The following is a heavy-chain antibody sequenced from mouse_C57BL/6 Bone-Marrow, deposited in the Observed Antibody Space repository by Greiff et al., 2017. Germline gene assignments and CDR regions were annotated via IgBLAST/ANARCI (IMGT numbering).Heavy chain of an antibody. Sequence: QVQLQQSGAELAKPGASVKLSCKASGYTFTSYWMHWVKQRPGQGLEWIGYINPSSGYTKYNEKFKDKATLTVDKSSSTAYMQLSRLTSEDTAVYYFARYYSLYIDYWDRGTALTVSA. D-gene: IGHD2-12*01. CDR3: ARYYSLYIDY. CDR2: INPSSGYT. J-gene: IGHJ2*01. CDR1: GYTFTSYW. V-gene: IGHV1-7*01.